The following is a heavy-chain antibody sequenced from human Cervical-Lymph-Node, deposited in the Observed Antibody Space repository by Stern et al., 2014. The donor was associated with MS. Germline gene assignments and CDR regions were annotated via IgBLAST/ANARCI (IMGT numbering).Heavy chain of an antibody. Sequence: VQLVESGGGLVQPGRSLRLSCAVSGFTFSSYTMHWVRQAPGKGLEWVAVISFDGGTKFYADSVEGRFTLSRDNSNDTLFLQMNSLRTEDTAVYYCARDRWGSGSAWQLDFWGQGILVTVSS. CDR1: GFTFSSYT. V-gene: IGHV3-30*04. CDR3: ARDRWGSGSAWQLDF. J-gene: IGHJ4*02. CDR2: ISFDGGTK. D-gene: IGHD6-25*01.